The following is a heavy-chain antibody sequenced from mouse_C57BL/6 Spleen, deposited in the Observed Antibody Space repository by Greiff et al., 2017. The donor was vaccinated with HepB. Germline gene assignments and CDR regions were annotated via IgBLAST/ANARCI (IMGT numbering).Heavy chain of an antibody. CDR1: GFTFSDYG. J-gene: IGHJ3*01. Sequence: EVQLVESGGGLVKPGGSLKLSCAASGFTFSDYGMHWVRQAPEKGLEWVAYISSGSSTIYYADTVKGRFTISRDNAKNNLFLQMTSLRYEDTAMYYGAREPSTMIRGAWFAYWGQGTLVTVSA. D-gene: IGHD2-4*01. CDR3: AREPSTMIRGAWFAY. V-gene: IGHV5-17*01. CDR2: ISSGSSTI.